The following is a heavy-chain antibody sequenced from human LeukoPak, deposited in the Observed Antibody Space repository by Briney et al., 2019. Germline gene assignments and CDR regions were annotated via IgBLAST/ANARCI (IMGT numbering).Heavy chain of an antibody. Sequence: ASVKVSCKASGYTFTGYYMHWVRQAPGQGLEWMGWINPNSGGTNYAQKFQGRVTMTRDTSISTAYMELSRLRSDDTAVYYCARVALRIQLWLQYYFDYWGQGTLVTVSS. V-gene: IGHV1-2*02. D-gene: IGHD5-18*01. J-gene: IGHJ4*02. CDR1: GYTFTGYY. CDR2: INPNSGGT. CDR3: ARVALRIQLWLQYYFDY.